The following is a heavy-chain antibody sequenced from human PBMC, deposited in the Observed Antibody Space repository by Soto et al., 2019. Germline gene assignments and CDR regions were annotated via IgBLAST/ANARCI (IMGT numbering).Heavy chain of an antibody. Sequence: GASVKVPCKASGYTFTSYGISWVRQAPGQGLEWMGWISAYNGNTNYAQKLQGRVTMTTDTSTSTAYMELRSLRSDDTAMYYCARGRAFYYYDSSGYLAPLDYWGQGTLVTVSS. CDR1: GYTFTSYG. CDR3: ARGRAFYYYDSSGYLAPLDY. D-gene: IGHD3-22*01. J-gene: IGHJ4*02. CDR2: ISAYNGNT. V-gene: IGHV1-18*01.